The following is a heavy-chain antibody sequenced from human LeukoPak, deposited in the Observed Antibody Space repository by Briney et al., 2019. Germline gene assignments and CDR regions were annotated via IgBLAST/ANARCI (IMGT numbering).Heavy chain of an antibody. V-gene: IGHV3-15*01. CDR2: IKSKTDGGTT. CDR3: TTSRWGEGDLHFDY. J-gene: IGHJ4*02. D-gene: IGHD3-16*01. Sequence: GGSLRLSCAASGFTFSNAWMSWVRQAPGKGLEWVGRIKSKTDGGTTDYAAPVKGRFTISRDDSKNTLYLQMNSLKTEDTAVYYCTTSRWGEGDLHFDYWGQGTLVTVSS. CDR1: GFTFSNAW.